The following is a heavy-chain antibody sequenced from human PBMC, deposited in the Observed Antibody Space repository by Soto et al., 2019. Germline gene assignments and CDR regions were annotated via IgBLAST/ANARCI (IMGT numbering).Heavy chain of an antibody. Sequence: QVQLVESGGGVVQPGRSLRVSCAASGFTFSNYGMHWFRQAPGKGLEWVAVILNDGSNRYHADSVKDRFTISRDNSKNTLYSQMISLRAEDAAVDYCARNDVYWGNGRDVWGQWTTVTIS. CDR1: GFTFSNYG. V-gene: IGHV3-33*01. J-gene: IGHJ6*02. CDR3: ARNDVYWGNGRDV. D-gene: IGHD3-16*01. CDR2: ILNDGSNR.